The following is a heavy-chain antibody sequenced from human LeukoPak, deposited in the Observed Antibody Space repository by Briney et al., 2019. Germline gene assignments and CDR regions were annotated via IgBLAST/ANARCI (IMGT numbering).Heavy chain of an antibody. CDR2: ISYDGSNK. Sequence: PGRSLRLSCAASGFTFSSFGMSWVRQAPGKGLEWVAVISYDGSNKHYADSVKGRFTISRDNSRNTLYLQMNSLRTEDTAVYFCARDRLSYGDCYFEYWGQGTLVTVPS. CDR1: GFTFSSFG. CDR3: ARDRLSYGDCYFEY. D-gene: IGHD4-17*01. J-gene: IGHJ4*02. V-gene: IGHV3-30*03.